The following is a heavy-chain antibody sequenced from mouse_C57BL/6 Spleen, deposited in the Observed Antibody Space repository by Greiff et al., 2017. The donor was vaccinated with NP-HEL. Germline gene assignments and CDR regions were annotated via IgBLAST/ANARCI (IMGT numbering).Heavy chain of an antibody. CDR2: ISYSGST. CDR1: GYSITSGYD. CDR3: AREDASWFAY. V-gene: IGHV3-1*01. Sequence: EVHLVESGPGMVKPSQSLSLTCTVTGYSITSGYDWHWIRHFPGNKLEWMGYISYSGSTNYNPSLKSRISITHDTSKNHFFLKLNSVTTEDTATYYCAREDASWFAYWGQGTLVTVSA. J-gene: IGHJ3*01.